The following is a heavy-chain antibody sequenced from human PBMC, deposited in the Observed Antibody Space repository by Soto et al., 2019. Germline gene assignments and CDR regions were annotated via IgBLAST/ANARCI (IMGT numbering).Heavy chain of an antibody. J-gene: IGHJ4*02. Sequence: ASVKVSCKASGYIFTGYYMHWVRQAPGQGLEWMGWINPNSGDTNYTQKFQGWVTMTRDTSISTAYMELSRLRSDDTAVYYCATSRISIAVAGETEYYFDYWGQGTSVTV. CDR1: GYIFTGYY. CDR3: ATSRISIAVAGETEYYFDY. V-gene: IGHV1-2*04. D-gene: IGHD6-19*01. CDR2: INPNSGDT.